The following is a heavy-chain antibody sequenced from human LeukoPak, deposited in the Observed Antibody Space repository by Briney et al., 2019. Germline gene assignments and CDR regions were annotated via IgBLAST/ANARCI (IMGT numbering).Heavy chain of an antibody. CDR1: GYSFTNYA. J-gene: IGHJ4*02. CDR2: INPYSGGT. Sequence: GASVKVSCKASGYSFTNYAMNWVRQAPGQGLEWMGWINPYSGGTNFARRFLGRVTMTRDTSMSTTYLELNSLRSDDTAVFYCARALRRDSTYYEGFWGQGTLVTVSS. CDR3: ARALRRDSTYYEGF. V-gene: IGHV1-2*02. D-gene: IGHD1-26*01.